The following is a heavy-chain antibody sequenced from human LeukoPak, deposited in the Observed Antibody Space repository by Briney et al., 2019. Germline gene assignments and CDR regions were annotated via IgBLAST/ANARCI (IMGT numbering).Heavy chain of an antibody. CDR1: GFTFSNYD. CDR2: IWFDGSNK. D-gene: IGHD6-19*01. Sequence: GRSLRLSCAASGFTFSNYDMHWVRRAPGKGLEWVAVIWFDGSNKFYADSVKGRFTISRDNSKNTLYLQMNSLRAEDTAVYYCASSAGALIDCWGQGTLVIVSS. CDR3: ASSAGALIDC. J-gene: IGHJ4*02. V-gene: IGHV3-33*01.